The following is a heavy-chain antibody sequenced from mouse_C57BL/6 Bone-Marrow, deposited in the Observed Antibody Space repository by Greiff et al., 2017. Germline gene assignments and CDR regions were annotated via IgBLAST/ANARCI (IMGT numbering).Heavy chain of an antibody. CDR2: INPSNGGT. V-gene: IGHV1S81*02. CDR1: GYTFTSYY. D-gene: IGHD2-4*01. Sequence: QVQLQQSGAELVKPGASVKLSCKASGYTFTSYYMYWVKQRPGQGLEWIGEINPSNGGTNFNEKFKSKATLTVDKSSSTAYMKLSSLTSEDSAVYYCTRSGDYGDYYYAMDYWGQGTSVTVSS. CDR3: TRSGDYGDYYYAMDY. J-gene: IGHJ4*01.